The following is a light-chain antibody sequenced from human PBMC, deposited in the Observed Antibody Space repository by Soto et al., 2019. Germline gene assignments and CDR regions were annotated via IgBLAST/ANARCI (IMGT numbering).Light chain of an antibody. V-gene: IGKV3-15*01. CDR2: GAS. CDR3: QQYNNWPPNT. Sequence: EIVMTQSPATLSVSPGERATLSCRASQSVSSNLAWYQQKPGQAPRLLIYGASTRATGIPARFSGSGSGTEFTLTISSLQSEDFAVYYCQQYNNWPPNTFGQGTKVE. CDR1: QSVSSN. J-gene: IGKJ1*01.